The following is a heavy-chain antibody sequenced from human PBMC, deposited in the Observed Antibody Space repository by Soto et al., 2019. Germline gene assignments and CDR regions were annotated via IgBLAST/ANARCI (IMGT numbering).Heavy chain of an antibody. CDR3: AKDRRAGGNYGFYSDF. J-gene: IGHJ4*02. CDR2: SSATGAGT. Sequence: EVQLLESGGGLVQPGGSLRLSCAASGFTFSSYGMTWVRQAPGKGLEWVSLSSATGAGTYYADSVKGRFTISRDNSKNTLYLQMTSLRADDTAVYYCAKDRRAGGNYGFYSDFWGKGALVIVSS. V-gene: IGHV3-23*01. D-gene: IGHD1-7*01. CDR1: GFTFSSYG.